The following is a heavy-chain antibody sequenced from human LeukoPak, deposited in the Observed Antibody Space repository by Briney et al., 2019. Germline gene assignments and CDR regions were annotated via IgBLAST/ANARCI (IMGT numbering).Heavy chain of an antibody. V-gene: IGHV3-23*01. J-gene: IGHJ4*02. D-gene: IGHD2-15*01. Sequence: GGSLRLSCAASGFTFSSYAMTWVRQAPGKGLEWVSVISGSGGSTYYADSVKGRFSISRDNSKNTVYLQMNSLRVEDTAVYYCVKRQCSGGSCYFIDYWGQGTLVTVSS. CDR1: GFTFSSYA. CDR3: VKRQCSGGSCYFIDY. CDR2: ISGSGGST.